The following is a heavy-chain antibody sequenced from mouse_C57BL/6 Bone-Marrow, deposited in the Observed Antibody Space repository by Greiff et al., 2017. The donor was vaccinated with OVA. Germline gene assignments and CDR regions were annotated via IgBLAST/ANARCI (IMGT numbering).Heavy chain of an antibody. CDR2: IRSKSNNYAT. J-gene: IGHJ3*01. CDR3: VRDYYGSSQGFAY. D-gene: IGHD1-1*01. Sequence: VQLKESGGGLVQPKGSLKLSCAASGFSFNTYAMNWVRQAPGKGLEWVARIRSKSNNYATYYADSVKDRFTISRDDSESMLYLQMNNLKTEDTAMYYCVRDYYGSSQGFAYWGQGTLVTVSA. V-gene: IGHV10-1*01. CDR1: GFSFNTYA.